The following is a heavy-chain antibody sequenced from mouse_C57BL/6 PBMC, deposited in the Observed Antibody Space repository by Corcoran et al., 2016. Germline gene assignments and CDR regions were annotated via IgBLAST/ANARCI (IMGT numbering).Heavy chain of an antibody. J-gene: IGHJ3*01. Sequence: QVQLQQSGPELVKPGASVKLSCKASGYTFTSYDINWVKQRPGQGLEWIGWIYPRDGSTKYNEQFKGKATLTVDTSSSTAYMELHSLTSEDSAVYFCARAADSSSGYLPPFAYWGQGTLVTVSA. V-gene: IGHV1-85*01. CDR3: ARAADSSSGYLPPFAY. CDR2: IYPRDGST. D-gene: IGHD3-2*02. CDR1: GYTFTSYD.